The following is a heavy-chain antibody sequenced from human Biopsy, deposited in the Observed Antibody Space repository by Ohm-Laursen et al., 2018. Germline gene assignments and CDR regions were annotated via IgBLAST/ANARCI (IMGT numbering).Heavy chain of an antibody. Sequence: VKVSCKVSGATVTSYAISWVRQAPGQGLEWMGRIDPFTGVTNYAHNFQGRVTITADRSTPTAYVEVSSLRSDDTAVFYCATDARWDLSLDAFHVWGQGTKVTVSS. J-gene: IGHJ3*01. CDR3: ATDARWDLSLDAFHV. CDR2: IDPFTGVT. V-gene: IGHV1-69*04. D-gene: IGHD1-26*01. CDR1: GATVTSYA.